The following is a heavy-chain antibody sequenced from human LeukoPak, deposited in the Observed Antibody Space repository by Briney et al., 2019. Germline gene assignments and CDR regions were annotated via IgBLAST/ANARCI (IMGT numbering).Heavy chain of an antibody. CDR1: GYSISIAYY. CDR3: ARYDSRGSGSTQLEY. Sequence: PSETLSLTCAVSGYSISIAYYWGWIRQPPGKGLEWIGRIFRGGSTSYNPSLMSRLTMSMDTSKNQFSLQLTSVTAADTAVYYCARYDSRGSGSTQLEYWCQGILVTISS. J-gene: IGHJ4*02. D-gene: IGHD3-3*01. V-gene: IGHV4-38-2*01. CDR2: IFRGGST.